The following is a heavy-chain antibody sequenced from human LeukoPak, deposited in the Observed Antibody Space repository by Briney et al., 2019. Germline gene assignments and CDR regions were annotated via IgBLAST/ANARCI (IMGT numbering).Heavy chain of an antibody. V-gene: IGHV3-74*01. D-gene: IGHD6-13*01. CDR2: INTDGSAA. CDR3: ARGTAITAGIDY. Sequence: GGSLRLSCAASGFTFSNSWMHWVRQAPGKGLVWVSHINTDGSAATYGDPAKGRFTVSRDNAKNTLFLQMSSLRVEDTGVYCCARGTAITAGIDYWGQGTLVTVSS. CDR1: GFTFSNSW. J-gene: IGHJ4*02.